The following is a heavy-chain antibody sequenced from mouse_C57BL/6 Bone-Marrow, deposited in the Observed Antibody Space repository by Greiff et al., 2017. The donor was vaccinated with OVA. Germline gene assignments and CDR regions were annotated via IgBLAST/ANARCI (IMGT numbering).Heavy chain of an antibody. J-gene: IGHJ1*03. CDR3: AKRNYGSSRGYFDV. Sequence: QVQLKESGPGLVQPSQSLSITCTVSGFSLTSYGVHWVRQPPGKGLEWLGVIWSGGSTDYNAAFISRLSISKDNSKSQVFFKMNSLQADDTAIYYCAKRNYGSSRGYFDVWGTGTTVTVSS. CDR1: GFSLTSYG. D-gene: IGHD1-1*01. CDR2: IWSGGST. V-gene: IGHV2-4*01.